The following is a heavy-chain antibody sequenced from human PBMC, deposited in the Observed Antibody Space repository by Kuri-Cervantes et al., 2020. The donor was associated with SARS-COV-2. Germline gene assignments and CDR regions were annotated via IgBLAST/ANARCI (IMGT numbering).Heavy chain of an antibody. CDR3: ARDLRLGNSLDH. J-gene: IGHJ5*02. CDR2: IKQDGSEK. CDR1: GFTFSYYY. V-gene: IGHV3-7*01. Sequence: GESLKISCAASGFTFSYYYMSGVRQAPGKGLEWVANIKQDGSEKYYVDSVKGRFTISRDNARKSVFLQMNSLRAEDTAIYYCARDLRLGNSLDHWGQGTLVTVSS. D-gene: IGHD6-19*01.